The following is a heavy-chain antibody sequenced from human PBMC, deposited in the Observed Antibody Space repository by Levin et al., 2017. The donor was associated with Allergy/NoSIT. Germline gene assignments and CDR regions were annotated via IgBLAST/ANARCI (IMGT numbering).Heavy chain of an antibody. CDR1: GFPFSSYG. V-gene: IGHV3-30*18. Sequence: GESLKISCAASGFPFSSYGMHWVRQAPGKGLEWVAVISSEGRKKFYADSVKGRFTISRDNSKNTLDLQMNSLRAEDTAVYYCAKDVYGSGWYPLGNDAFEMWGQGTKVSVSS. J-gene: IGHJ3*02. D-gene: IGHD6-19*01. CDR3: AKDVYGSGWYPLGNDAFEM. CDR2: ISSEGRKK.